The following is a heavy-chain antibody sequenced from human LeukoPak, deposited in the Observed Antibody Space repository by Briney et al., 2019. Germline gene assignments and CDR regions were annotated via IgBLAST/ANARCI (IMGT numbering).Heavy chain of an antibody. J-gene: IGHJ5*02. V-gene: IGHV4-34*01. CDR1: GGSFSGYY. Sequence: SETLSLTCAVYGGSFSGYYWSWIRQPPGKGLEWIGEINHSGSTNYNPSLKSRVTISVDTSKNQFSLKLSSVTAADTAVYYCARGRILNWFDPRGQGTLVTVSS. D-gene: IGHD2-21*01. CDR3: ARGRILNWFDP. CDR2: INHSGST.